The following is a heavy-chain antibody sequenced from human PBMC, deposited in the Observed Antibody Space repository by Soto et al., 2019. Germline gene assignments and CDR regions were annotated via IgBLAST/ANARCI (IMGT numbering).Heavy chain of an antibody. CDR2: IYSGGST. D-gene: IGHD4-17*01. CDR1: GFTVSSNY. J-gene: IGHJ4*02. CDR3: AREGIRSPLYY. V-gene: IGHV3-66*01. Sequence: EVQLVESGGGLVQPGGSLRLSCAVSGFTVSSNYMGWVRQAPGKGLAWVSVIYSGGSTYYADSVKGRLTISRDNSKNTLYLHMNSLRAEDTAVYYCAREGIRSPLYYWGQGTLVTVSS.